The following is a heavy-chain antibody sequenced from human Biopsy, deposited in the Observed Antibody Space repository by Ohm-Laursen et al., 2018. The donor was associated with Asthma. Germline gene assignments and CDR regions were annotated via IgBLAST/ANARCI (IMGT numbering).Heavy chain of an antibody. CDR3: AREGVAGTHIED. Sequence: SSLRLSCAASRFTYEMHWVRQAPGKGLEWVAVISYDGSSIYYADSVKGRFTISRDNSKNTLSLQMNSLTAEDTAVYYCAREGVAGTHIEDWGQGTLVTVSP. CDR1: RFTYE. V-gene: IGHV3-30-3*01. CDR2: ISYDGSSI. D-gene: IGHD6-19*01. J-gene: IGHJ4*02.